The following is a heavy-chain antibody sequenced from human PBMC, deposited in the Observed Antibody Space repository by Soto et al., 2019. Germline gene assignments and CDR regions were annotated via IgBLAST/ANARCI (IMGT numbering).Heavy chain of an antibody. D-gene: IGHD3-16*01. V-gene: IGHV4-4*02. J-gene: IGHJ4*02. Sequence: PSETLSLTCAVSGGSISSTNWWSWVRQPPGKGLEWIGEFYHSGSTNFNPSLKSRVPISVDTSKNQFSLNLESVTAADTAVYYCARLSGGLDYWGQGILGTVSS. CDR1: GGSISSTNW. CDR2: FYHSGST. CDR3: ARLSGGLDY.